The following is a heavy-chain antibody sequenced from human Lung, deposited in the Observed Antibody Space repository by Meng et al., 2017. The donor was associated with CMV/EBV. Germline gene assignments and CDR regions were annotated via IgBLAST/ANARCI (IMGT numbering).Heavy chain of an antibody. CDR1: GFPFNINN. V-gene: IGHV3-48*04. D-gene: IGHD3-22*01. Sequence: SCAASGFPFNINNMNWVRQAPGKGLEWLSYISSSSSAIYYADSVKGRFTISRDNAKNSLYLQMNSLRVEDTAVYYCSSGRRLEHWGQGTLVTVSS. CDR2: ISSSSSAI. J-gene: IGHJ4*02. CDR3: SSGRRLEH.